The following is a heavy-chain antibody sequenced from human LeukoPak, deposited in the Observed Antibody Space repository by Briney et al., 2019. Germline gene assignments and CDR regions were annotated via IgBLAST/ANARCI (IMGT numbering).Heavy chain of an antibody. Sequence: PGRSLRLSCAASGFTFSSYAMHWVRQAPGKGLEWVAVISYDGSNKYYADSVKGRFTISRDNSKNTLYLQMNSLRAEDTAVYYCARGALLGSSSAFDIWGQGTMVTVSS. V-gene: IGHV3-30*04. CDR2: ISYDGSNK. CDR1: GFTFSSYA. D-gene: IGHD1-26*01. CDR3: ARGALLGSSSAFDI. J-gene: IGHJ3*02.